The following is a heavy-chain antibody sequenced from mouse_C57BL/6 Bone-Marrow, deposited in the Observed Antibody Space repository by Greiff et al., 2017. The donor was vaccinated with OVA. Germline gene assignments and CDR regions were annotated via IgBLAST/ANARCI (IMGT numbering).Heavy chain of an antibody. CDR1: GFTFNTYA. D-gene: IGHD1-1*01. CDR2: IRSKSSNYAT. V-gene: IGHV10-3*01. J-gene: IGHJ1*03. Sequence: EVQGVESGGGLVQPKGSLKLSCAASGFTFNTYAMHWVRQAPGQGLEWVARIRSKSSNYATYYADSVKDRFTISRDDSQSMLYLQMNNLKTEDTAMYDCVSHYYGSSHWYFDVWGTGTTVTVSS. CDR3: VSHYYGSSHWYFDV.